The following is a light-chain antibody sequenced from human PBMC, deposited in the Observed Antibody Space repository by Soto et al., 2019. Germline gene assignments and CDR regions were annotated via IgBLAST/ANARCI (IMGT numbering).Light chain of an antibody. CDR2: GTS. CDR3: QQSDSAPRT. Sequence: DIQMTQAPSALPASVGDRISITCRARQSSSSYLSWYQQKPGKAPKLLIYGTSHLQSGVTSMFSGSGSETCFTLTISSLQPEAFATYYCQQSDSAPRTFGHGTKVEIQ. CDR1: QSSSSY. J-gene: IGKJ2*01. V-gene: IGKV1-39*01.